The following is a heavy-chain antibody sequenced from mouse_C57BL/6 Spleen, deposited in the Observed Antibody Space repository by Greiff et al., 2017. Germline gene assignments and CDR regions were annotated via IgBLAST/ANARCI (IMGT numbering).Heavy chain of an antibody. D-gene: IGHD1-1*01. CDR3: ARSWITTVVAPFLDY. CDR2: IYPGDGDT. J-gene: IGHJ2*01. V-gene: IGHV1-82*01. Sequence: VKLQESGPELVKPGASVKISCKASGYAFSSSWMNWVKQRPGKGLEWIGRIYPGDGDTNYNGKFKGKATLTADKSSSTAYMQLSSLTSEDSAVYFCARSWITTVVAPFLDYWGQGTTLTVSS. CDR1: GYAFSSSW.